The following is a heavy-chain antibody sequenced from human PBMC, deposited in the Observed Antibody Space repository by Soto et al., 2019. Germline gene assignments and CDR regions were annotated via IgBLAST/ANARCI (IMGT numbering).Heavy chain of an antibody. CDR2: IYYSGST. Sequence: SETLSLTCTVSGGSISSYYWSWIRQPPGKGLEWIGYIYYSGSTNYNPSLKSRVTISVDTSKNQFSLKLSSVTAADTAVYYCARHLTGRGIAAAGTGVGYWGQRALVTVSS. CDR1: GGSISSYY. D-gene: IGHD6-13*01. V-gene: IGHV4-59*08. CDR3: ARHLTGRGIAAAGTGVGY. J-gene: IGHJ4*02.